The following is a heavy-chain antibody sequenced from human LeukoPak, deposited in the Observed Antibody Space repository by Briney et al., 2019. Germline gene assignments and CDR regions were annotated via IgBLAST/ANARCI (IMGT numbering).Heavy chain of an antibody. CDR2: INHSGST. Sequence: SETLSLTCAVYGGSFSAYYWSWIRQAPGRGLEWIGEINHSGSTEYNPSLKSRVTILVDTSKNQFSLKLTSVTAADTAVYYCASMVRGPLNNKNWFDPWGQGTLVTVSS. CDR3: ASMVRGPLNNKNWFDP. D-gene: IGHD3-10*01. V-gene: IGHV4-34*01. J-gene: IGHJ5*02. CDR1: GGSFSAYY.